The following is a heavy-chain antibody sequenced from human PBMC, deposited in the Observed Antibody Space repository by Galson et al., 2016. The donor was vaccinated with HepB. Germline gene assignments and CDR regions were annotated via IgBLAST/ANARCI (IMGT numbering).Heavy chain of an antibody. Sequence: ETLSLTCTVSGGSIKTGSYYWGWIRQAPGKGPEWIGTIYYSGDTYYNSSLKTRVTISMDTSKNQFSLRRTSVTAADTAVYYCSSPNCGSTSCYNFDLWGRGTRVTVSS. J-gene: IGHJ2*01. D-gene: IGHD2-2*02. CDR1: GGSIKTGSYY. CDR2: IYYSGDT. CDR3: SSPNCGSTSCYNFDL. V-gene: IGHV4-39*01.